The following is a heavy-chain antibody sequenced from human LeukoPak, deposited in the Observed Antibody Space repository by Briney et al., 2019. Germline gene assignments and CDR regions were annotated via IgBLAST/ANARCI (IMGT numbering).Heavy chain of an antibody. CDR2: TSSSDAGT. D-gene: IGHD1-26*01. CDR3: AKDSQWGKVGTKGGYFDY. J-gene: IGHJ4*02. Sequence: PGGSLRLSCAASGFTLSTYAMSWVRQTPGKGLEWVAATSSSDAGTYHADSVRGRFTISRDNSKNTLYLQMNSLRAEDTAVYYCAKDSQWGKVGTKGGYFDYWGQGTLVTVSS. V-gene: IGHV3-23*01. CDR1: GFTLSTYA.